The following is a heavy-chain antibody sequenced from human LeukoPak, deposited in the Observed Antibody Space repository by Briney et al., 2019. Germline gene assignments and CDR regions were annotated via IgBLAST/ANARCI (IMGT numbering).Heavy chain of an antibody. V-gene: IGHV4-59*01. D-gene: IGHD3-22*01. CDR2: IYYSGST. CDR3: ARAVYDSSGYYHN. CDR1: GGSISSYY. J-gene: IGHJ4*02. Sequence: SETLSLTCTVYGGSISSYYWSWIRQPPGKGLEWIGYIYYSGSTNYNPSLKSPVTISVDTSKNQFSLKLSSVTAADTAVYYCARAVYDSSGYYHNWGQGTLVTVSS.